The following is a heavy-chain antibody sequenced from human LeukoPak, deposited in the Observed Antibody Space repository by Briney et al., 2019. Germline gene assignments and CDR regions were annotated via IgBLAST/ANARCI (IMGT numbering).Heavy chain of an antibody. V-gene: IGHV1-8*03. Sequence: ASVKVSCKASGYTFTSYDINWVRQATGQGLEWMGWMNPNSGNTGYAQKFQGRVTITRNTSISTAYMELSSLRSEDTAVYYCATPIVGATDAFDIWGQGTMVTASS. CDR3: ATPIVGATDAFDI. CDR2: MNPNSGNT. D-gene: IGHD1-26*01. CDR1: GYTFTSYD. J-gene: IGHJ3*02.